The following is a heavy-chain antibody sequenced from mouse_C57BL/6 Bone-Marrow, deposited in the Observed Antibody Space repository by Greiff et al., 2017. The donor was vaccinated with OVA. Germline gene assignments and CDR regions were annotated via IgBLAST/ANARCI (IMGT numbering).Heavy chain of an antibody. V-gene: IGHV10-1*01. J-gene: IGHJ3*01. CDR1: GFSFNTYA. Sequence: EVQVVESGGGLVQPKGSLKLSCAASGFSFNTYAMNWVRQAPGKGLEWVARIRSKSNNYATYYADSVKDRFTISRDDSESMLYLQMNNLKTEDTAMYYCVRHGVSWFAYWGQGTLVTVSA. CDR3: VRHGVSWFAY. CDR2: IRSKSNNYAT.